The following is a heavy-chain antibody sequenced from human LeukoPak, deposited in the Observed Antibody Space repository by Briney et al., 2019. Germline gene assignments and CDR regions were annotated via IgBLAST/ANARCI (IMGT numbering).Heavy chain of an antibody. CDR1: GGSISSYY. CDR3: ARGDSGSFSQFDC. J-gene: IGHJ4*02. D-gene: IGHD1-26*01. CDR2: IYYSGST. V-gene: IGHV4-59*01. Sequence: SETLSLTCTVSGGSISSYYWSWIRQPPGKGLEWIGYIYYSGSTNYNPSLKSRVTISVDTSKNQFSLKLTSVTAADTAVYYCARGDSGSFSQFDCWGQGTLVTVSS.